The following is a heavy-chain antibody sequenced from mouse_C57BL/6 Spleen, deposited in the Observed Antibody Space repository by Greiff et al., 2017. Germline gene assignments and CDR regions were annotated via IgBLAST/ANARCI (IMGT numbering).Heavy chain of an antibody. D-gene: IGHD1-1*01. Sequence: EVMLVESGGGLVKPGGSLKLSCAASGFTFSDYGMHWVRQAPEKGLEWVAYISSGSSTIYYADTVKGRFTISRDNAKNTLFLQMTSLRSEDTAMYYCARMVYGSSYGYFDVWGTGTTVTVSS. J-gene: IGHJ1*03. V-gene: IGHV5-17*01. CDR2: ISSGSSTI. CDR1: GFTFSDYG. CDR3: ARMVYGSSYGYFDV.